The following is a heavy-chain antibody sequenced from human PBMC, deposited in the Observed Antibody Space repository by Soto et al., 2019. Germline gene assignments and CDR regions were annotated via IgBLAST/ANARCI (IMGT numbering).Heavy chain of an antibody. Sequence: QVQLVQSGAEVKKPGASVKVSCKASGYTFTSYDINWVRQATGQGLEWMGWMNPNSGNIGYAQKFQGRVTMTRNTSISTAYMELSSLRSEDTAVYYCARAFTSSSSYYFDYWGQGTLVTVSS. V-gene: IGHV1-8*01. CDR2: MNPNSGNI. CDR3: ARAFTSSSSYYFDY. D-gene: IGHD6-6*01. J-gene: IGHJ4*02. CDR1: GYTFTSYD.